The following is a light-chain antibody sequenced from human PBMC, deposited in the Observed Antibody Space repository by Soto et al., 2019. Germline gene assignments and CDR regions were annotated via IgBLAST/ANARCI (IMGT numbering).Light chain of an antibody. J-gene: IGLJ2*01. Sequence: QSVLTQPPSASGSPGQSVTISCTGTSSDVGGYNYVSWYQQHPGKAPKLIIYEVSKRPSGVPDRFSGSKSGNTASLTVSGLQAEDEADYYCSSYAGSNIVLFGGGTKLTVL. CDR3: SSYAGSNIVL. CDR2: EVS. V-gene: IGLV2-8*01. CDR1: SSDVGGYNY.